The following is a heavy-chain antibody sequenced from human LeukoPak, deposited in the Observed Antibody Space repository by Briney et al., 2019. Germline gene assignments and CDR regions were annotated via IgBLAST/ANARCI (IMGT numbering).Heavy chain of an antibody. CDR2: ISSSGSTI. Sequence: GGSLRLSCAASGFTLSSYAMNWVRQAPGKGLEWVSYISSSGSTIYYADSVKGRFTISRDNAKNSLFLQMNSLRAEDTAVYYCASNLRTYYYGSGRDYYYMDVWGKGTTVTISS. CDR3: ASNLRTYYYGSGRDYYYMDV. CDR1: GFTLSSYA. V-gene: IGHV3-48*04. J-gene: IGHJ6*03. D-gene: IGHD3-10*01.